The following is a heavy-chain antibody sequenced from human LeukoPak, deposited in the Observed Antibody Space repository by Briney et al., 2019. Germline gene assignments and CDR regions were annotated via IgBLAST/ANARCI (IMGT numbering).Heavy chain of an antibody. J-gene: IGHJ4*02. CDR1: GFTFSSYS. V-gene: IGHV3-48*01. CDR3: ARDSVKQLAFFDY. D-gene: IGHD6-6*01. Sequence: GGSLRLSCAASGFTFSSYSMNWVRQAPGKGLEWVSYISSSSSTIYYADSVKGRFTISRDNAKNSLYLQMNSLRAEDTAVYYCARDSVKQLAFFDYWSQGTLVTVSS. CDR2: ISSSSSTI.